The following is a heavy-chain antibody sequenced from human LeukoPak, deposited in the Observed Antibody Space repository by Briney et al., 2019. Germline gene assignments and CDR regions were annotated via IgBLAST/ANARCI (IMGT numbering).Heavy chain of an antibody. D-gene: IGHD2-2*01. V-gene: IGHV3-53*01. J-gene: IGHJ4*02. CDR1: GVTVSTYY. Sequence: GGSLRLSCAASGVTVSTYYMTWVRQAPGKGLELVSVIYSGGSTYYADSVKGRFTVSRDNSKNTLYLQMNSLRAEDTAMYYCARGLGYCTSTTCLLPFDYWGQGTLVTVSS. CDR2: IYSGGST. CDR3: ARGLGYCTSTTCLLPFDY.